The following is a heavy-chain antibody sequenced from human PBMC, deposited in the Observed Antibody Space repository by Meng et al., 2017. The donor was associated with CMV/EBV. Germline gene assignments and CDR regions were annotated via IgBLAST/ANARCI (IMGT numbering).Heavy chain of an antibody. CDR1: GGTIGNYA. Sequence: VQMVRAGARVKNPWYTWHASVEAAGGTIGNYASCWGRQAPGQGLGWRRVNITISGTANYAQGCQGRVTITADESKSTAYMELSTLAAEDTAVCYCAREGALAYFDSWGQGTLVTVSS. CDR2: NITISGTA. V-gene: IGHV1-69*12. D-gene: IGHD5-12*01. CDR3: AREGALAYFDS. J-gene: IGHJ4*02.